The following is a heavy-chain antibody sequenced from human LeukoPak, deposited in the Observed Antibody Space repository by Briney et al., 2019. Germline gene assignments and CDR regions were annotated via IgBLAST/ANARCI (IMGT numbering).Heavy chain of an antibody. Sequence: SETLSLTCTVSGGSIRSGGYYWSWIRQHPGKGLEWFGYIYYSGSTYYNPPLKSRVTIAVDTSKNQFSLKLSSVTAADTAVYYCARYILTGYYVNWFDPWGQETLVTVSS. D-gene: IGHD3-9*01. CDR1: GGSIRSGGYY. V-gene: IGHV4-31*03. CDR3: ARYILTGYYVNWFDP. J-gene: IGHJ5*02. CDR2: IYYSGST.